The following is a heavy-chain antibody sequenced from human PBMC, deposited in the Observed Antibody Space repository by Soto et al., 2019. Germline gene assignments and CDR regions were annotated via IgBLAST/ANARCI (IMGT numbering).Heavy chain of an antibody. J-gene: IGHJ4*02. Sequence: GFLRLSCAASGFSFSSYAMSWVRQAPGKGLEWVSAISGSGGSTYYADSVKGRFTMSRDNSKNTLYLQMNRLSADDTAVYYCAKEGVVRYFAWLRKHSIDYWGRGTLVTVSS. CDR3: AKEGVVRYFAWLRKHSIDY. V-gene: IGHV3-23*01. D-gene: IGHD3-9*01. CDR1: GFSFSSYA. CDR2: ISGSGGST.